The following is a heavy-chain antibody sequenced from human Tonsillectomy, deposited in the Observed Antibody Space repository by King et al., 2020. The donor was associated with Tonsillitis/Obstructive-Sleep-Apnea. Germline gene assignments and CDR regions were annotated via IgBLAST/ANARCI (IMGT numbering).Heavy chain of an antibody. CDR3: ARERSTSRGFDY. D-gene: IGHD2-2*01. Sequence: VQLVESGGGLVQPGGSLRLSCAASGFTSSNYWMHWVRQAPGKGLVWVSRINSDESSTSCADSVKGRFTFSRDNAKNTLYLQMNSLRDEDTAVYYCARERSTSRGFDYWGQGTLVTVSS. V-gene: IGHV3-74*01. J-gene: IGHJ4*02. CDR2: INSDESST. CDR1: GFTSSNYW.